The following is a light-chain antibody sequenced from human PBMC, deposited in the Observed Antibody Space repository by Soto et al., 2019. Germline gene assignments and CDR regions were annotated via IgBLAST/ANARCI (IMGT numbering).Light chain of an antibody. J-gene: IGKJ4*01. Sequence: EIVLTQSPATLSLSPGERATLSCSASQSVSSYLAWYQQKPGQAPRLLIYDASNRATGIPARFSGSGSGTDFTLSISSLEPEDFAVYYCQHRSNWPSLTFGGGTKVEIK. CDR2: DAS. CDR3: QHRSNWPSLT. V-gene: IGKV3-11*01. CDR1: QSVSSY.